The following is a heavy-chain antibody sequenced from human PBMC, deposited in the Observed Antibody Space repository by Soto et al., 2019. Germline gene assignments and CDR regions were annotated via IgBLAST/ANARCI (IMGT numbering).Heavy chain of an antibody. V-gene: IGHV4-39*01. Sequence: SETLSLTCTVSGGSISSSSYYWGWIRQPPGKGLEWIGSIYYSGSTYYNPSLKSRVTISVDTSKNQFSLKLSSVTAADTVVYYCARRWGSYGYEAFDIWGQGTMVTVSS. CDR2: IYYSGST. CDR3: ARRWGSYGYEAFDI. D-gene: IGHD5-18*01. J-gene: IGHJ3*02. CDR1: GGSISSSSYY.